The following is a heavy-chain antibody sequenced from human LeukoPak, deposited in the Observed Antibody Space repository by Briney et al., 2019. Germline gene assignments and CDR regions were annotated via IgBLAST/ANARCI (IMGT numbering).Heavy chain of an antibody. D-gene: IGHD2-2*01. CDR3: ARGQIVVVPAGSGYYGMDV. J-gene: IGHJ6*04. Sequence: SETLSLTCAVYGGSFSGYYWSWIRQPPGKGLEWIGGINNSGSTNYNPSLKSRVTISVDTSKNQFSLKLSSVAAADTAVYYCARGQIVVVPAGSGYYGMDVWGKGTTVTVSS. V-gene: IGHV4-34*01. CDR2: INNSGST. CDR1: GGSFSGYY.